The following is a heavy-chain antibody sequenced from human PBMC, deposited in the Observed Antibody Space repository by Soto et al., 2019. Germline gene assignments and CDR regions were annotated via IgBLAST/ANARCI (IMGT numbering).Heavy chain of an antibody. Sequence: GGSLRLSCEASGFSFNRHGIHWVRQAPGKGLEWLAVISYDGSNQDYADSVKGRFSISRDNSKNTVYLQMNSLRAEDTAVYYCARDRSSTYYYYGMDLWGQGTPVTVYS. CDR2: ISYDGSNQ. V-gene: IGHV3-30-3*01. J-gene: IGHJ6*02. D-gene: IGHD6-19*01. CDR3: ARDRSSTYYYYGMDL. CDR1: GFSFNRHG.